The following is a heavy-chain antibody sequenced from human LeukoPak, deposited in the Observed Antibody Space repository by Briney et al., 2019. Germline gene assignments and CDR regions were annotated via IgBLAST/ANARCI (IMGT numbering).Heavy chain of an antibody. CDR1: GYTFTSYG. Sequence: GASVKVSCKASGYTFTSYGISWARQAPGQGLEWMGWISAYNGNTNYAQKLQGRVTMTTDTSTSTAYMELRSLRSDDTAVYYCARVPEWSSGYYPKSCFDYWGQGTLVTVSS. V-gene: IGHV1-18*01. D-gene: IGHD3-22*01. J-gene: IGHJ4*02. CDR3: ARVPEWSSGYYPKSCFDY. CDR2: ISAYNGNT.